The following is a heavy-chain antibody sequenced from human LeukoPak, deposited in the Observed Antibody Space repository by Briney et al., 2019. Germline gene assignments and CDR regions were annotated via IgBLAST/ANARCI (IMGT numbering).Heavy chain of an antibody. CDR3: AKGEQVRYPIDY. CDR1: GFTFSSYA. CDR2: ISGSGGST. J-gene: IGHJ4*02. D-gene: IGHD3-9*01. Sequence: PGGSLRLSRAASGFTFSSYAMSWVRQAPGKGLEWVSAISGSGGSTYYADSVKGRFTISRDNSKNTLYLQMNSLRAEDTAAYYCAKGEQVRYPIDYWGQGTLVTVSS. V-gene: IGHV3-23*01.